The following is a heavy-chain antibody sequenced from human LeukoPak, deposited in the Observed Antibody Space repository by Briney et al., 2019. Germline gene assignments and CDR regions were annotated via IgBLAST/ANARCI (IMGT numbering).Heavy chain of an antibody. CDR2: IYHSGST. CDR1: GGSISSSNW. J-gene: IGHJ4*02. Sequence: SETLSLTCAVSGGSISSSNWWSWVRQPPGKGLEWIGEIYHSGSTNYNPSLKSRVTISVDKSKNQFSLKLSSVTAADTAVYYCARGGRRYYDSSGYDFDYWGQGTLVTVSS. V-gene: IGHV4-4*02. CDR3: ARGGRRYYDSSGYDFDY. D-gene: IGHD3-22*01.